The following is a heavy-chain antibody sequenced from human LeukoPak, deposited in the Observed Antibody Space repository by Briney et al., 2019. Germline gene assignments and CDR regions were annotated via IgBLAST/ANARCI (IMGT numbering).Heavy chain of an antibody. V-gene: IGHV3-48*04. CDR3: AKDPFPYCSSTSCYGVYFDY. CDR1: GFTFSSYN. J-gene: IGHJ4*02. CDR2: ISSSGSTI. D-gene: IGHD2-2*01. Sequence: GGSLRLSCAASGFTFSSYNMNWVRQAPGKGLEWVSYISSSGSTIYYADSVEGRFTISRDNAKNSLYLQMNSLRAEDAAVYYCAKDPFPYCSSTSCYGVYFDYWGQGTLVTVSS.